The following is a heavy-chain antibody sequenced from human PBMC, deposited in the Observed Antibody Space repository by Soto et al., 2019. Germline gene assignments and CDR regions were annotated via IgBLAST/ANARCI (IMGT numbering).Heavy chain of an antibody. CDR3: ASDGGSPEYDFWSGLNFDY. D-gene: IGHD3-3*01. J-gene: IGHJ4*02. CDR1: GFTFSSYA. CDR2: ILYDGSNT. V-gene: IGHV3-30-3*01. Sequence: QVQLVESGGGVVQPGRSLRLSCAASGFTFSSYAMHWVRQAPGKGLEWVAVILYDGSNTYYADSVKGRFTISRDNSKNPLYLQMYRLRAEGTAVYYCASDGGSPEYDFWSGLNFDYWGQGTLVTVAS.